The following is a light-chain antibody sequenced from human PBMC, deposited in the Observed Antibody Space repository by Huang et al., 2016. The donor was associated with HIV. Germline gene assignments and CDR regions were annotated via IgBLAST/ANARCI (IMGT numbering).Light chain of an antibody. V-gene: IGKV3-15*01. J-gene: IGKJ2*01. CDR2: GAS. Sequence: IVMTQSPATLSVSPGERVTLSCRASRSVGNNLAWYQQKVGQPPRRLIYGASTRATGISARFRGSGSGTDFTLTISSMQSEDFAVYYCQQYNDWPPWYTFGQGTKVEIK. CDR1: RSVGNN. CDR3: QQYNDWPPWYT.